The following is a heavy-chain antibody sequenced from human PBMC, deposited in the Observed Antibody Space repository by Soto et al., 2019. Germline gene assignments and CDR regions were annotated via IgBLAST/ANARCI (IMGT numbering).Heavy chain of an antibody. D-gene: IGHD3-22*01. J-gene: IGHJ6*02. CDR2: IYYSGST. CDR1: GGYISSGGYY. CDR3: ARERNYDSSGYSYYYGMDV. V-gene: IGHV4-31*03. Sequence: SETLSLTCTVSGGYISSGGYYWSWIRQHPGKGLEWIGYIYYSGSTYYNPSLKSRVTISVDTSKNQFSLKLSSVTAADTAVYYCARERNYDSSGYSYYYGMDVWGQGTTVTVSS.